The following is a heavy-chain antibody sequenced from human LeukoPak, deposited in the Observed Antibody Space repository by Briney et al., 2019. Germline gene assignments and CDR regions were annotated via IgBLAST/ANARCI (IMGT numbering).Heavy chain of an antibody. D-gene: IGHD2-2*01. CDR3: ARDQLLGHYYYYYMDV. V-gene: IGHV4-34*01. J-gene: IGHJ6*03. Sequence: SETLSLTCAVYGGSFSGYYWSWIRQPPRKGLEWIGDINHSGSTNYNPSLKSRVTISVDTSKNQISLKLSSVTAADTAVYYCARDQLLGHYYYYYMDVWGKGTTVTVSS. CDR2: INHSGST. CDR1: GGSFSGYY.